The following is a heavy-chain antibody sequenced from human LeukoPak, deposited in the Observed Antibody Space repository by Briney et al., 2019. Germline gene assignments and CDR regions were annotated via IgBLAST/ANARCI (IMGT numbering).Heavy chain of an antibody. V-gene: IGHV4-38-2*01. Sequence: SETLSLTCAVSGYSISSGYYWGWIRQPPGKGVEWIGSIYHSGSTYYNPSLKSRVTISVDTSKNQFSLKLSSVTAADTAVYYCARGGYSGYDYYYYYMDVWGKGTTVTVSS. CDR3: ARGGYSGYDYYYYYMDV. D-gene: IGHD5-12*01. J-gene: IGHJ6*03. CDR2: IYHSGST. CDR1: GYSISSGYY.